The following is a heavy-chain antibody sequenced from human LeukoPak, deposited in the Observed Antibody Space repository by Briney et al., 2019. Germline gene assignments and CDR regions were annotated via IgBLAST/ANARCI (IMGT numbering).Heavy chain of an antibody. D-gene: IGHD3-9*01. CDR2: IKQDGSEK. CDR3: ARNLLTSWAPDVAFDI. CDR1: GFTFSSYG. V-gene: IGHV3-7*01. J-gene: IGHJ3*02. Sequence: PGRSLRLSCAASGFTFSSYGMHWVRQAPGKGLEWVANIKQDGSEKYYVDSVKGRFTISRDNAKNSLYLQMNSLRAEDTAVYYCARNLLTSWAPDVAFDIWGQGTMVTVSS.